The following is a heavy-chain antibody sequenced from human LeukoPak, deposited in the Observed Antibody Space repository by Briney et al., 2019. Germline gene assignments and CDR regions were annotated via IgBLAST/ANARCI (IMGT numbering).Heavy chain of an antibody. V-gene: IGHV1-8*01. Sequence: ASVKVSCKASGYTFTSYDINWVRQATGQGLEWMGWMNPNSGNTGYAQKFQGRVTMTRNTSISTAYMELSSLRSEDTAVYYCARGLKHYGSGSSWEDYWGQGTLVTVSS. CDR1: GYTFTSYD. CDR3: ARGLKHYGSGSSWEDY. CDR2: MNPNSGNT. D-gene: IGHD3-10*01. J-gene: IGHJ4*02.